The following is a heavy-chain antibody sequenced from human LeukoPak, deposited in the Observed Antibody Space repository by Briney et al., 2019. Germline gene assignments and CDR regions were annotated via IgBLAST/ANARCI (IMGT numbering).Heavy chain of an antibody. D-gene: IGHD3-9*01. V-gene: IGHV3-53*01. CDR3: ARGTNDILTGYYSRFDY. Sequence: QPGGSLRLSCAASGFTVSSNYMSWVRRAPGKGLEWVSVIYSGGSTYYADSVKGRFTISRDNSKNTLYLQMNSLRAEDTAVYYCARGTNDILTGYYSRFDYWGQGTLVTVSS. J-gene: IGHJ4*02. CDR2: IYSGGST. CDR1: GFTVSSNY.